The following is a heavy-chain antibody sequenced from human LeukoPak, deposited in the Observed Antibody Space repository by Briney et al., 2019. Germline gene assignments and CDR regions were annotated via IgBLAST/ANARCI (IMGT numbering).Heavy chain of an antibody. D-gene: IGHD6-13*01. Sequence: GGSLRLSCAASGFTFSTNAMTWGRQAPGKGLEWVSGISGNSDNTYYADSVKGRFTISRDTSKNTLYLQMNSLRAEDTATYYCATVRGRSRYHHYMDVCGKGTTVTVSS. CDR1: GFTFSTNA. CDR2: ISGNSDNT. V-gene: IGHV3-23*01. CDR3: ATVRGRSRYHHYMDV. J-gene: IGHJ6*03.